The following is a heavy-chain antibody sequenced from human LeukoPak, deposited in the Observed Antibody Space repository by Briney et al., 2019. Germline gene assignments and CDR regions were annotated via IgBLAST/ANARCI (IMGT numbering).Heavy chain of an antibody. D-gene: IGHD3-3*01. CDR1: GGSISSSSYY. CDR2: INYRGNT. V-gene: IGHV4-39*07. J-gene: IGHJ4*02. CDR3: ARGTSLRVRFLEWHPPFDY. Sequence: SETLSLTCTVSGGSISSSSYYWGWIRQPPGKGLDWIGIINYRGNTYYNPSLKSRVTISVDTSKNQFSLKLSSVTAADTAVYYCARGTSLRVRFLEWHPPFDYRGQGTLVTVSS.